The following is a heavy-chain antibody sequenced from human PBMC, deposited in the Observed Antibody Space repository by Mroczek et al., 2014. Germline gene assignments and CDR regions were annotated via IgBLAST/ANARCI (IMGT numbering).Heavy chain of an antibody. D-gene: IGHD2-2*01. Sequence: QVQLQQWGAGLLKPSETLSLTCAVYGGSFSGYYWSWIRQPPGKGLEWIGEINHSGSTNYNPSLKSRVTISVDTSKNQFSLKLSSVTAADTAVYYCARCRSSTSPHGFPFDYWGQGTLVTVSS. CDR3: ARCRSSTSPHGFPFDY. CDR2: INHSGST. CDR1: GGSFSGYY. V-gene: IGHV4-34*01. J-gene: IGHJ4*02.